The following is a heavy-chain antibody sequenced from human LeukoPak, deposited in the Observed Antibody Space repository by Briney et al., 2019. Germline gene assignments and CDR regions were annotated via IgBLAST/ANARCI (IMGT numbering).Heavy chain of an antibody. CDR3: ARDRGGSSGWYGY. CDR1: GYTFTGYY. CDR2: INPNSGGT. Sequence: ASVKVSCKASGYTFTGYYMLWVRQAPGQGLEWMGWINPNSGGTNYAQKFQGRVTMTRDTSISTAYMELSRLRSDDTAVYYCARDRGGSSGWYGYWGQGTLVTVSS. D-gene: IGHD6-19*01. J-gene: IGHJ4*02. V-gene: IGHV1-2*02.